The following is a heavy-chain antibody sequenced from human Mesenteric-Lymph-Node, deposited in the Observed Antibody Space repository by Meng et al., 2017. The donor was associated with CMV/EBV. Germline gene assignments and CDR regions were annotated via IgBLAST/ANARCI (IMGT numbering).Heavy chain of an antibody. CDR3: AKDRSGYSPHSFDV. J-gene: IGHJ3*01. V-gene: IGHV3-9*01. CDR1: GFTVSSNY. Sequence: GGSLRLSCAASGFTVSSNYMTWVRQAPGKGLEWVSGINWSGGRIGYADSMKGRFTISRDNAKSALFLQMNSLRAADTALYYCAKDRSGYSPHSFDVWGQGTMVTVSS. D-gene: IGHD5-12*01. CDR2: INWSGGRI.